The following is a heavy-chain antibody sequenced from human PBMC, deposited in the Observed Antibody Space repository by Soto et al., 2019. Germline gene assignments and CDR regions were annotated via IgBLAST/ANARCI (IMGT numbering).Heavy chain of an antibody. V-gene: IGHV6-1*01. CDR2: TYYRSKWYN. D-gene: IGHD6-13*01. CDR3: ARDSIIGGIRSSWHYFDY. J-gene: IGHJ4*02. Sequence: QVQLQQSSPGLVKPSQTLSLTCAISGDSVSSNSAAWNWIRQSPSRGLEWLGRTYYRSKWYNDYAVSVKSRITINPDTSKNQFSLQLNSVTPEDTAVYYCARDSIIGGIRSSWHYFDYWGQGTLVTVSS. CDR1: GDSVSSNSAA.